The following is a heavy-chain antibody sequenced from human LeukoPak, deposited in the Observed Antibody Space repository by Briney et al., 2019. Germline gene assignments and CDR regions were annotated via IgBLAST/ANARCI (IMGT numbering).Heavy chain of an antibody. V-gene: IGHV4-38-2*02. J-gene: IGHJ4*02. Sequence: SETLSLTCTVSGYSISSGYYWGWIRQPPGKGLEWIGSIYHSGSTYYNPSLKSRVTISVDTSKNQFSLKLSSVTAADTAVYYCARLTPAGRSYWGQGTLVTVSS. CDR2: IYHSGST. D-gene: IGHD6-13*01. CDR3: ARLTPAGRSY. CDR1: GYSISSGYY.